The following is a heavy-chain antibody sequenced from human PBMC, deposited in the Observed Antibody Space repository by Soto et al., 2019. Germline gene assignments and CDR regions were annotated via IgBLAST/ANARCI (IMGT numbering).Heavy chain of an antibody. CDR2: IYYSGST. CDR1: GGSISSYY. D-gene: IGHD3-3*01. V-gene: IGHV4-59*08. CDR3: ATVYDFWSANDYYMDV. Sequence: PSETLSLTCTVSGGSISSYYWSWIRQPPGKGLEWIGYIYYSGSTNYNPSLKSRVTISVDTSKNQFSLKLSSVTAADTAVYYCATVYDFWSANDYYMDVWGKGTTVTVSS. J-gene: IGHJ6*03.